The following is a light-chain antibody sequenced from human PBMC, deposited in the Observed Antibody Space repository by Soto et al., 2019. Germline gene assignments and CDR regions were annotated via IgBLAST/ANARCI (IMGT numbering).Light chain of an antibody. V-gene: IGKV1-5*03. CDR1: QSISSW. Sequence: DIQMTQSPSTLSASVGDRVTITCRASQSISSWLAWYQQKPGKAPKLLIYKASTLESGVPSWFSGSGSGTEFTLTISSLQPDDFATYHCQQYSNNPDTFGQGTKLEI. CDR2: KAS. CDR3: QQYSNNPDT. J-gene: IGKJ2*01.